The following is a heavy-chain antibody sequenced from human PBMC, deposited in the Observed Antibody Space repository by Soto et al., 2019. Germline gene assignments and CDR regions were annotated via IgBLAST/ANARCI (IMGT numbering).Heavy chain of an antibody. CDR3: ARRIPLGYGMEV. CDR2: ITSNGGNT. V-gene: IGHV3-64*01. Sequence: EVHLVESGGGLVQPGGSLRLSCAASGFTFSSYAMHWVRQAPWKGLECVSAITSNGGNTDYASSVKGRFTISRDNSKNTLYLQMGSLRAEDMAVYYCARRIPLGYGMEVWGQGTTVTVSS. CDR1: GFTFSSYA. D-gene: IGHD2-21*01. J-gene: IGHJ6*02.